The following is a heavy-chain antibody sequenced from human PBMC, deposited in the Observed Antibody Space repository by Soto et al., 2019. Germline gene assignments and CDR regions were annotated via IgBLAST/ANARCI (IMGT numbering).Heavy chain of an antibody. CDR2: INPKTAAT. CDR1: GYTFSDYF. Sequence: QVQLVQSGAEVRKSGASVKVSCKASGYTFSDYFIQWLRQAPGQGLEWVAWINPKTAATNYAKKFQDRVTVTSDTSFSTAYLELTGLRPDDTAVYYCARIKWGLDYYSGMDVWGQGTAVSVSS. CDR3: ARIKWGLDYYSGMDV. D-gene: IGHD1-26*01. J-gene: IGHJ6*02. V-gene: IGHV1-2*02.